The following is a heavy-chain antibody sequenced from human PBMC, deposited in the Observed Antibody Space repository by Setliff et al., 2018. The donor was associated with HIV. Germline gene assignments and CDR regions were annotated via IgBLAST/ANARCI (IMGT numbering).Heavy chain of an antibody. CDR2: INHSGRA. CDR3: ARTLGSGTFRYYFDY. V-gene: IGHV4-34*01. D-gene: IGHD3-10*01. CDR1: GESFSGYY. Sequence: SETLSLTCAVYGESFSGYYWSWIRQPAGKGLEWLGEINHSGRAKYNPSLKSRASISVDTSKNQFSLNLSSVTAADTALYYCARTLGSGTFRYYFDYWGQGTLVTVSS. J-gene: IGHJ4*02.